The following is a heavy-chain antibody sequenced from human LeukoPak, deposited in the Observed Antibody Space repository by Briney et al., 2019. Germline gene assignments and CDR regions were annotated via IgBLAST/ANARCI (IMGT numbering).Heavy chain of an antibody. CDR3: ATGGTYRIVGATGWFDP. D-gene: IGHD1-26*01. J-gene: IGHJ5*02. CDR2: FDPEDGET. Sequence: ASVKVSCKVSGYTLTELSMHWVGQAPGKGLEWMGGFDPEDGETIYAQKFQGRVTMTEDTSTDTAYMELSSLRSEDTAVHYCATGGTYRIVGATGWFDPWGQGTLVTVSS. CDR1: GYTLTELS. V-gene: IGHV1-24*01.